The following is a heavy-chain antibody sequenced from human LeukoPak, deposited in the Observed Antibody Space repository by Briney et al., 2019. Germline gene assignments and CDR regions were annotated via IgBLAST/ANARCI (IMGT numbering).Heavy chain of an antibody. CDR2: ISAYNGNT. CDR1: GYTFTSYG. J-gene: IGHJ4*02. D-gene: IGHD5-18*01. V-gene: IGHV1-18*04. Sequence: ASVKVPCKASGYTFTSYGVSWVRQAPGQGLEWMGWISAYNGNTNYAQKLQGRVTMTTDTSTSTAYMELRSLTSDDTAVYYCARGGYSYGSQISLGYWGQGTLVTVSS. CDR3: ARGGYSYGSQISLGY.